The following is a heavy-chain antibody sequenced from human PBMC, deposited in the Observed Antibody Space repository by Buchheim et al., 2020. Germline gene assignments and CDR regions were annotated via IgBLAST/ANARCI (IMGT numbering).Heavy chain of an antibody. Sequence: QVQLQQWGAGLLKPSETLSLTCAVYGGSFSGYYWSWIRQPPGKGLEWIGEINHSGSTNYNPSLKSRVTISVDTSKNQFSLKLSSVTAADTAVYYCARGGLGWLQFDLKRTTVGFDYWGQGTL. CDR3: ARGGLGWLQFDLKRTTVGFDY. CDR1: GGSFSGYY. J-gene: IGHJ4*02. CDR2: INHSGST. D-gene: IGHD5-24*01. V-gene: IGHV4-34*01.